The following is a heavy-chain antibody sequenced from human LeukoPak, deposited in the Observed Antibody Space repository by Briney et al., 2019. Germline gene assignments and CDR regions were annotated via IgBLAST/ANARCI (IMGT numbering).Heavy chain of an antibody. V-gene: IGHV1-2*02. CDR2: INPNSGGT. CDR3: ARDRGYFDL. Sequence: ASVKVSCKASGYTFTGYYMHWVRQAPGQGLEWMGWINPNSGGTNYAQKFQGRVTMTRDTSIKTAYMELNRLTSDDTAVYYCARDRGYFDLWGPGTLVAVSS. CDR1: GYTFTGYY. J-gene: IGHJ2*01.